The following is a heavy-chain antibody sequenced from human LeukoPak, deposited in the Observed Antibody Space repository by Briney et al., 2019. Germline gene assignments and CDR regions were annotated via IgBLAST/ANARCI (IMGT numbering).Heavy chain of an antibody. D-gene: IGHD4-17*01. J-gene: IGHJ4*02. CDR1: GFTFSSYG. CDR2: ISSSSSYI. CDR3: AKDGVTIRGFYFDY. V-gene: IGHV3-21*01. Sequence: SGGSLRLSCAASGFTFSSYGMSWVRQAPGKGLEWVSSISSSSSYIYYADSVKGRFTISRDNAKNSLYLQMNSLRAEDTAVYYCAKDGVTIRGFYFDYWGQGTLVTVSS.